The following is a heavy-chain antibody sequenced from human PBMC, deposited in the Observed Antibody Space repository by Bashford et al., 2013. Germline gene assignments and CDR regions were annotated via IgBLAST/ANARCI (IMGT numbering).Heavy chain of an antibody. J-gene: IGHJ3*02. Sequence: WVRQAPGQGLEWMGWIDPNSGVTNYAQRFQGRVTMTRDTSIGTAYLELSRLTSDDTAVYYCARDLRGYLDAFHIWGQGTMVTVSS. V-gene: IGHV1-2*02. D-gene: IGHD3-22*01. CDR2: IDPNSGVT. CDR3: ARDLRGYLDAFHI.